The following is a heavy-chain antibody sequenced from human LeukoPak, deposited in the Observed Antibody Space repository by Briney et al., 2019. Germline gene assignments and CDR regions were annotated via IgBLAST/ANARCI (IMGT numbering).Heavy chain of an antibody. V-gene: IGHV7-4-1*02. CDR1: VYTFTSYA. D-gene: IGHD6-13*01. CDR2: INTNTGNP. Sequence: ASVKVSCKASVYTFTSYAMNWVRQAPGQGLEWVGWINTNTGNPTYAKCCTGRCVFSLDTSVSTAYLQISRLKSEDTAVSYCVRVTASSWQDFDYWGQGTLVTVSS. J-gene: IGHJ4*02. CDR3: VRVTASSWQDFDY.